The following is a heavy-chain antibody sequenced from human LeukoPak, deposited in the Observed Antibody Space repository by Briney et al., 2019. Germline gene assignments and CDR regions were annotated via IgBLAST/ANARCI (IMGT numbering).Heavy chain of an antibody. CDR3: SASGYDLDY. Sequence: GGSLRLSCAASGFFFGDFGMNWVRQSPGKGLEWVSSISPGSDFTYYADSMKGRFTISRDNAKSSLYLQMNSLRADDTAVYYCSASGYDLDYWGQGTLVTVSS. D-gene: IGHD5-12*01. J-gene: IGHJ4*02. CDR2: ISPGSDFT. V-gene: IGHV3-21*06. CDR1: GFFFGDFG.